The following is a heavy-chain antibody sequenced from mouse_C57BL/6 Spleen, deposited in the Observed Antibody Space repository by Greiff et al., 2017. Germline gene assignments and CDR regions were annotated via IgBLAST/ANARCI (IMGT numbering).Heavy chain of an antibody. CDR1: GYSFTGYY. Sequence: VQLKQSGPELVKPGASVKISCKASGYSFTGYYMNWVKQSPEKSLEWIGEINPSTGGTTYNQKFKAKATLTVDKSSSTAYMQLKSLTSADSAVYYCARSPLDYGSSYEDAMDYWGQGTSVTVSS. J-gene: IGHJ4*01. CDR2: INPSTGGT. D-gene: IGHD1-1*01. CDR3: ARSPLDYGSSYEDAMDY. V-gene: IGHV1-42*01.